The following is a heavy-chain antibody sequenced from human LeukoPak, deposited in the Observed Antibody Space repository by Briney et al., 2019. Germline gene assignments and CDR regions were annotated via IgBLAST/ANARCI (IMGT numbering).Heavy chain of an antibody. J-gene: IGHJ4*02. Sequence: TGGSLRLSXAASGFTVSSNYMSWVRQAPGKGLEWVSVIYSGGSTYYADSVKGRFTISRDNSKNTLYLQMNSLRAEDTAVYYCARGYSSSWYYFDYWGQGTLVTVSS. CDR2: IYSGGST. D-gene: IGHD6-13*01. V-gene: IGHV3-53*01. CDR3: ARGYSSSWYYFDY. CDR1: GFTVSSNY.